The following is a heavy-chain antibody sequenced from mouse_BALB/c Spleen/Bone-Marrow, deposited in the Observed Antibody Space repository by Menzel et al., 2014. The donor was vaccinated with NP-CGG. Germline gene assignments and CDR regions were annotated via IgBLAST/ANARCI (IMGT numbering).Heavy chain of an antibody. D-gene: IGHD1-1*01. CDR3: ARRYGSLWYFDV. CDR2: INPSSGYT. V-gene: IGHV1-7*01. CDR1: GYTFTDYW. J-gene: IGHJ1*01. Sequence: VQLMESGAELAKPGASVKMSCKASGYTFTDYWMHWVKQRPGQGLEWIGYINPSSGYTEYNQKFKDKATLTADKSSSTAYMQLNILTSEDSAVYYCARRYGSLWYFDVWGAGTTVTFSS.